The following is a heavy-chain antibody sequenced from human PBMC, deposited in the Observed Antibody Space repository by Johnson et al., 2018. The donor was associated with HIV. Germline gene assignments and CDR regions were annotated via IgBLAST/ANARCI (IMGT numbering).Heavy chain of an antibody. CDR1: GFTFSSYA. D-gene: IGHD6-19*01. CDR3: ARERVAGTGPTRAFDI. CDR2: IRYDGSNK. Sequence: QMLLVESGGGVVQPGGSLRLSCAASGFTFSSYAMHWVRQAPGKGLEWVAFIRYDGSNKYYADSVKGRFTISRDNSKNTLHLQMNSLRPEDTAVYYCARERVAGTGPTRAFDIWGQGTMVIVSS. J-gene: IGHJ3*02. V-gene: IGHV3-30*02.